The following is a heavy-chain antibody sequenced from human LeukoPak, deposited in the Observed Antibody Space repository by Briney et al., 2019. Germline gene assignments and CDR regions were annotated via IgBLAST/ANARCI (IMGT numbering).Heavy chain of an antibody. Sequence: GGSLRLSCAASGFTFSSYWMRWVRHAPGKGLVWVSRINSDGSSTSYADSVKGRFTISRDNAKNTLYLQMNSLRAEDTAVYYCARGNYDFWSGYPLWYYYYMDVWGKGTTVTVSS. D-gene: IGHD3-3*01. V-gene: IGHV3-74*01. CDR3: ARGNYDFWSGYPLWYYYYMDV. CDR2: INSDGSST. CDR1: GFTFSSYW. J-gene: IGHJ6*03.